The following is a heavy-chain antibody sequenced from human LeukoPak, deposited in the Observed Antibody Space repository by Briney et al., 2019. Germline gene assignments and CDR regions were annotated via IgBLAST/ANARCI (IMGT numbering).Heavy chain of an antibody. V-gene: IGHV4-38-2*02. J-gene: IGHJ5*02. CDR2: IYHSGRT. Sequence: SETLSLTCTVSGYSISSGYYWGWIRQPPGKGLEWIGSIYHSGRTYYNPSLKSRVTISVDTSKNQFSLKLSSVTAADTAVYYCARGVAAAGTFFNWFDPWGQGTLVTVSS. CDR3: ARGVAAAGTFFNWFDP. D-gene: IGHD6-13*01. CDR1: GYSISSGYY.